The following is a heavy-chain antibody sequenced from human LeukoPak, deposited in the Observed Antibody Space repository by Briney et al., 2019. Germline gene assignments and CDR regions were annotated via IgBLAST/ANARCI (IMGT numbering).Heavy chain of an antibody. CDR2: IYYSGST. CDR3: AREDSSSISMDV. J-gene: IGHJ6*04. Sequence: SETLSLTCTVSGGSISSYYWSWIRQPPGKGLEWIGYIYYSGSTNYNPYLKSRVTISVDTSKNQFSLKLSSVTAADTAVYYCAREDSSSISMDVWGKGTTVTVSS. V-gene: IGHV4-59*08. CDR1: GGSISSYY. D-gene: IGHD6-6*01.